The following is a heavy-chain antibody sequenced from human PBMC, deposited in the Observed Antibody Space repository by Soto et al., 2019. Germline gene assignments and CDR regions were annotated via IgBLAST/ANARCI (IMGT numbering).Heavy chain of an antibody. D-gene: IGHD3-10*01. CDR2: SSDSGGTR. CDR1: GFTFSSYE. J-gene: IGHJ4*02. CDR3: PRVPYSYGSGGYYNTDY. V-gene: IGHV3-48*03. Sequence: PGGSLRLSCAASGFTFSSYEMVCVRQTPGQGLEWFSYSSDSGGTRHYADSVKGRFTISRDNAKNSLYLQMDNLRGEDTAVYYCPRVPYSYGSGGYYNTDYWGQGTLVTLSS.